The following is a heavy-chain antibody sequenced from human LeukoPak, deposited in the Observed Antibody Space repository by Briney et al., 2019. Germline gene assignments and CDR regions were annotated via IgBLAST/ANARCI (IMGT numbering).Heavy chain of an antibody. V-gene: IGHV3-74*01. CDR1: GFTFSSYW. D-gene: IGHD3-22*01. CDR3: ARDRYHYDSSGYYYDFDY. Sequence: GGSLRLSCAASGFTFSSYWMHWVRQAPGKGLVWVSRINSDGSSTSYADSVKGRFTISRDNAKNTLYLQMNSLRAEDTAVYYCARDRYHYDSSGYYYDFDYWGQGTLVTVSS. CDR2: INSDGSST. J-gene: IGHJ4*02.